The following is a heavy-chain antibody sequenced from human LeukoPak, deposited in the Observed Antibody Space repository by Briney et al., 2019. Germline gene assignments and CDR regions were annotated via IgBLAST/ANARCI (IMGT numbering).Heavy chain of an antibody. CDR3: AHGSAQYYEY. CDR1: GRTLSNVW. CDR2: IRSQTAGGTT. V-gene: IGHV3-15*07. J-gene: IGHJ1*01. Sequence: PGGSLRLSCAVSGRTLSNVWENWVREAPGKGLEWVGRIRSQTAGGTTDFAAPVKGRFSISRDDSKNSLYLQMNSLTSEDTAVYYCAHGSAQYYEYWGQGTLVTVSS. D-gene: IGHD2-15*01.